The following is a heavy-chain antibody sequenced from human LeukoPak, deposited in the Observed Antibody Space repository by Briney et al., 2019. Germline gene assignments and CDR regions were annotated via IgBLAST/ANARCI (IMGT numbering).Heavy chain of an antibody. CDR3: ARDHGSGSERPDAFDI. J-gene: IGHJ3*02. CDR2: ISAYNGNT. V-gene: IGHV1-18*04. D-gene: IGHD1-26*01. CDR1: GYTFTSYY. Sequence: ASVKVSCKASGYTFTSYYMHWVRQAPGQGLEWMGWISAYNGNTNYAQKLQGRVTMTTDTSTSTAYMELRSLRSDDTAVYYCARDHGSGSERPDAFDIWGQGTMVTVSS.